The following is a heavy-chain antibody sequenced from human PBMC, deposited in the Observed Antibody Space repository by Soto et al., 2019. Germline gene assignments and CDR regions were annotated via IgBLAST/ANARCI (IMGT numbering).Heavy chain of an antibody. CDR2: ISNSGGST. CDR1: GFAFSGYA. Sequence: EVHLLQSGGDLVQPGGSLRLACAASGFAFSGYAMSWVRQAPGEGLEWVSGISNSGGSTFYADSVKGRFTISRDNSENTLYLQMNSLKAEDTAVYFCAKDQAGGWISHGYDHWGQGSRVAVSA. V-gene: IGHV3-23*01. J-gene: IGHJ5*02. D-gene: IGHD5-12*01. CDR3: AKDQAGGWISHGYDH.